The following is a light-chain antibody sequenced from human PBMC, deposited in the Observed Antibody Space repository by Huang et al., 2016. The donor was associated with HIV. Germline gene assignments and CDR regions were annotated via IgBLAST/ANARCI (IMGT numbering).Light chain of an antibody. V-gene: IGKV1D-13*01. CDR3: QQFDNFLLT. Sequence: AIQLTQSPSSLSASVGDRVTITCRASQDISSALAWYPQKPGKAPKLLIYDASTLESGVPSRFSGSGSGTDFTLTISSLQPEDFATYYCQQFDNFLLTFGGGTKVEIE. J-gene: IGKJ4*01. CDR1: QDISSA. CDR2: DAS.